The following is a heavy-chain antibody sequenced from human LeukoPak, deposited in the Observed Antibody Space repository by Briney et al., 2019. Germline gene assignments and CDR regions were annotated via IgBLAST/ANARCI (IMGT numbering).Heavy chain of an antibody. Sequence: ASVKVSCKASGYTFTSYYMHWVRQAPGQGLEWMGIINPSGGSTSYAQKFQGRVTMTRDTSTSTVYMELSSLRSVDTAVYYCARQGTIVVVTDHWYFDLWGRGTLVTVSS. CDR3: ARQGTIVVVTDHWYFDL. V-gene: IGHV1-46*01. CDR1: GYTFTSYY. D-gene: IGHD2-21*02. J-gene: IGHJ2*01. CDR2: INPSGGST.